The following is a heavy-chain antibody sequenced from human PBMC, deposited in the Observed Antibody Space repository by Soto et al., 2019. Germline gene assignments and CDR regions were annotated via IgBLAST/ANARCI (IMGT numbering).Heavy chain of an antibody. CDR2: IYHSGST. J-gene: IGHJ1*01. V-gene: IGHV4-30-2*01. Sequence: QLQLQESGSGLVKPSQTLSLTCAVSGGSISSGGYSWSWIRQPPGKGLEWIGYIYHSGSTYYNPSLKSRVPIGVDRSKSQFSLKLSSVAAADTAVYYCARAYYDFWSGSIGGGYFQHWGQGTLVTVSS. D-gene: IGHD3-3*01. CDR1: GGSISSGGYS. CDR3: ARAYYDFWSGSIGGGYFQH.